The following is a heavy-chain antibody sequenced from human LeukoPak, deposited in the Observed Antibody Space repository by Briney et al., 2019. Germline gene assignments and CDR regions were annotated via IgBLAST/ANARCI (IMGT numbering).Heavy chain of an antibody. CDR2: ISGSGGST. Sequence: PGGSLRLSCTASGLSLNNYAMSWVRQVPGKGLEWVSAISGSGGSTYYADSVKGRFTISRDNSKNTLYLQMNSLRAEDTAVYHCAKDWAGRWLQSDDAFDIWGQGTMVTVSS. J-gene: IGHJ3*02. CDR3: AKDWAGRWLQSDDAFDI. V-gene: IGHV3-23*01. CDR1: GLSLNNYA. D-gene: IGHD5-24*01.